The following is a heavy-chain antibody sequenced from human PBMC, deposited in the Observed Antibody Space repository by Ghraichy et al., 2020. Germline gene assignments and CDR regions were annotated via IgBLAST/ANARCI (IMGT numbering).Heavy chain of an antibody. CDR2: ISRSRSYI. J-gene: IGHJ6*02. CDR3: ARSTADEYQLLESKYWYGMDV. Sequence: GGSLRLSCAVSGFTFSSYSMNWVRQAPGKGLEWVSSISRSRSYIFYADSVKGRFTISRDNAKNSLYLQMNSLRAEDTAVYYCARSTADEYQLLESKYWYGMDVWGQGTTVTVSS. CDR1: GFTFSSYS. D-gene: IGHD2-2*01. V-gene: IGHV3-21*01.